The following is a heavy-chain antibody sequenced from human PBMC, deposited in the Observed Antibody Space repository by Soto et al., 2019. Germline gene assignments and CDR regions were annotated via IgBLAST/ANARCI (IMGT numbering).Heavy chain of an antibody. J-gene: IGHJ6*02. V-gene: IGHV1-69*13. Sequence: SVKVSCKASGGTFSSYAISWVRQAPGQGLEWMGGIIPIFGTANYAQKFQGRVTITADESTSTAYMELSSLRSEDTAVYYCARGRFGELRIYYYGMDVWGQGTTVTVSS. CDR1: GGTFSSYA. CDR2: IIPIFGTA. D-gene: IGHD3-10*01. CDR3: ARGRFGELRIYYYGMDV.